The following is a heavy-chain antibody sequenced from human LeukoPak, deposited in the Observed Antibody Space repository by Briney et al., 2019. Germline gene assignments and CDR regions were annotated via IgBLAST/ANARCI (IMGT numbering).Heavy chain of an antibody. CDR3: ARSLYRDGSICYFDL. J-gene: IGHJ2*01. V-gene: IGHV4-59*01. CDR1: GGPISPYY. CDR2: IYYSGST. Sequence: PSETLSLTCIVSGGPISPYYWSWIRQPPGSGLEWIAYIYYSGSTSYNPSLKSRVNISVDTSKNQFSLKLRSVTAADTAVYFCARSLYRDGSICYFDLWGRGTLVTVSS. D-gene: IGHD5-18*01.